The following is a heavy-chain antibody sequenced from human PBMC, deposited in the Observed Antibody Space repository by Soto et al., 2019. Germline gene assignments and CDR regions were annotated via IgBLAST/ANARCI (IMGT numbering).Heavy chain of an antibody. CDR1: GFTFSSYS. J-gene: IGHJ4*02. V-gene: IGHV3-21*01. D-gene: IGHD6-13*01. Sequence: GGSLRLSCAASGFTFSSYSMNWVRQAPGKGLEWVSFISSSSSHIYYADSVKGRFTISRDNAKNSLYLQMNSLRAEDTAVYYCARVKQLEPNDYWGQGTLVTVSS. CDR2: ISSSSSHI. CDR3: ARVKQLEPNDY.